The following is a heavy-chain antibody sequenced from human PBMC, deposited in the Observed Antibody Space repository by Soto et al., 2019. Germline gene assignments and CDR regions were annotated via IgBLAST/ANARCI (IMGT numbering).Heavy chain of an antibody. V-gene: IGHV1-69*12. CDR3: ARGVLKIDYYGSGTYYYYGMDV. Sequence: QVQLVQSGAEVKKPGSSVKVSCKASGGTFSSYAISWVRQAPGQGLEWMGGIIPIFGTANYAQKFQGRVTITADESTSTAYMGLSSLRSEDTAVYYCARGVLKIDYYGSGTYYYYGMDVWGQGTTVTVSS. J-gene: IGHJ6*02. CDR2: IIPIFGTA. CDR1: GGTFSSYA. D-gene: IGHD3-10*01.